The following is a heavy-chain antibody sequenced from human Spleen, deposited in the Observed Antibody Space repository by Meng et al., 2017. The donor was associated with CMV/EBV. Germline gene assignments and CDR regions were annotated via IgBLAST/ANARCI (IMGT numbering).Heavy chain of an antibody. Sequence: SGYSISNGPYYWGWIRQPPGKGLEWIGSLSYTGTAYYNPSLKSRVTLSVDTSKNQFSLRLTSVTAADTAVYYCAREFLEWLTYNWFDPWGQGTLVTVSS. CDR2: LSYTGTA. CDR1: GYSISNGPYY. CDR3: AREFLEWLTYNWFDP. D-gene: IGHD3-3*01. V-gene: IGHV4-39*07. J-gene: IGHJ5*02.